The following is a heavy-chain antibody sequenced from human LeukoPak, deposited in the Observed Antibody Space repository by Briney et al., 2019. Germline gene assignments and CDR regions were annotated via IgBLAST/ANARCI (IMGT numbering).Heavy chain of an antibody. V-gene: IGHV3-49*04. CDR1: GFTFGDYA. CDR2: IRSKAYGGTT. CDR3: TRVGGSYSYYFDY. D-gene: IGHD1-26*01. Sequence: GGSLRLSCTAPGFTFGDYAMSWVRQAPGKGLEWVGFIRSKAYGGTTEYAASVKGRFTISRDDSKSIAYLQMNSLKTEDTAVYYCTRVGGSYSYYFDYWGQGTLVTVSS. J-gene: IGHJ4*02.